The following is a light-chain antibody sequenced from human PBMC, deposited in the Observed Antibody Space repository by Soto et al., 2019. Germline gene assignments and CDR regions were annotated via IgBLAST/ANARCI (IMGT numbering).Light chain of an antibody. J-gene: IGKJ1*01. V-gene: IGKV1-5*01. Sequence: IPKSAYPYSLIAYVGDRVSITCRASQSVSDWLAWYQQKPGNPPKLLIYDTSRLESAVPSRFSASGSGTECTLTISTLQPDDFATYYCQHYNGYSETVGQGTKVDIK. CDR3: QHYNGYSET. CDR1: QSVSDW. CDR2: DTS.